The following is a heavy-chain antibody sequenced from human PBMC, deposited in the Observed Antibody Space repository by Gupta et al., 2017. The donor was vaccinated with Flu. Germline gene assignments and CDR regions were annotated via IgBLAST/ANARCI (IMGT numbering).Heavy chain of an antibody. Sequence: QVQLVESGGGVFQPGWSLSLLWAASGFSFSTHGLHWVRQAPGKGLEWVAVISYDGSNKYYADSVKGRFTISRDNSKNTLYLQMNSLRAEDTAVYYCAKVEWEAVAGTIGGGLFDYWGQGTLVTVSS. V-gene: IGHV3-30*18. CDR3: AKVEWEAVAGTIGGGLFDY. D-gene: IGHD6-19*01. CDR1: GFSFSTHG. J-gene: IGHJ4*02. CDR2: ISYDGSNK.